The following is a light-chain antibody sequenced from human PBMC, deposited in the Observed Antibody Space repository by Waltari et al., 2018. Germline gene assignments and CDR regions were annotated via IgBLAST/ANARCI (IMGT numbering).Light chain of an antibody. Sequence: QSVLTQPPSASGTPGQRVTISCSGSSPNIGRTVVTWYQQLPGTAPKLLIYSNSQRPSGVPDRFSGSKSGTSASLAISGLQSADEADYYCAAWDDGLNGYVFGIGTTVTVL. CDR3: AAWDDGLNGYV. CDR1: SPNIGRTV. V-gene: IGLV1-44*01. J-gene: IGLJ1*01. CDR2: SNS.